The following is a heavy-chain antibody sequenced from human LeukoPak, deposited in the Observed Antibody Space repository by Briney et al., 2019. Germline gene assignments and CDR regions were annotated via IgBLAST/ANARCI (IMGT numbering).Heavy chain of an antibody. V-gene: IGHV3-7*01. CDR3: ATYIVGPTLDY. D-gene: IGHD1-26*01. J-gene: IGHJ4*02. Sequence: PGGSLRLSCAVSGFTFSSSYMNWVRQAPGKGLEWVANIKQDGSEKYYVDSVKGRFTISRDNARNSFYLQLNSLRAEDTALYYCATYIVGPTLDYWGQGALVTVSS. CDR2: IKQDGSEK. CDR1: GFTFSSSY.